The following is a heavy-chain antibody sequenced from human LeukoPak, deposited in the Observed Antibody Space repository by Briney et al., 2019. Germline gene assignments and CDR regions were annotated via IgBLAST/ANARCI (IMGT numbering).Heavy chain of an antibody. Sequence: GGSLRLSCAASGFTFSSYWMSWVRQAPGKGLEWVANIKQDGSEKYYVDSVKGRFTISRDNAKNSLYLQMNSLRAEDTAVYYRAREDYSSSWDNWFDPWGQGTLVTVSS. V-gene: IGHV3-7*01. J-gene: IGHJ5*02. CDR1: GFTFSSYW. CDR2: IKQDGSEK. D-gene: IGHD6-13*01. CDR3: AREDYSSSWDNWFDP.